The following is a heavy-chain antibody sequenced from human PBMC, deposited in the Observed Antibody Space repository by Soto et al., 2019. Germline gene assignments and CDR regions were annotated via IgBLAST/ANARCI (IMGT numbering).Heavy chain of an antibody. Sequence: GGSLRLSCAASGFIFSDYYMSWVRQTPGKGLEWISYISTRSTYTNYADSVKGRFTISRDNTENSLYLQMDRLRVEDTAVYYCARDLAWKRGKVGRYYYGMDVWGQGTTVTVYS. J-gene: IGHJ6*02. V-gene: IGHV3-11*06. CDR3: ARDLAWKRGKVGRYYYGMDV. CDR2: ISTRSTYT. CDR1: GFIFSDYY. D-gene: IGHD1-1*01.